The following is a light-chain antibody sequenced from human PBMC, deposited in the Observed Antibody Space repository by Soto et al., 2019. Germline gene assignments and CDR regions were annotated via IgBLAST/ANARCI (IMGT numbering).Light chain of an antibody. CDR3: QQYVSLHT. CDR1: QNINNY. CDR2: DAS. J-gene: IGKJ5*01. Sequence: PVTQSPSSLSASEGDRVTITCQPSQNINNYLNWYQQKPGRAPKLLIYDASNLEAGVPSRFRGGGSGTDFTFTISRLEPEDIAAYYCQQYVSLHTFGQGTRLDIK. V-gene: IGKV1-33*01.